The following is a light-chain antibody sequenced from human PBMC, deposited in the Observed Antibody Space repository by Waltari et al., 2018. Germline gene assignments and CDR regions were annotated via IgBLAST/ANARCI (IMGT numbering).Light chain of an antibody. V-gene: IGLV3-25*03. CDR1: ALPKPY. Sequence: SYELTQPPSVSVSPGQTARITCSGDALPKPYGYWYQQKPGQAPVLVRYKDTERPSGIAERLSGSRSGTTVTLNISGVQAEDEADYYCQSADSSDTYVVFGGGTKLTVL. CDR2: KDT. J-gene: IGLJ2*01. CDR3: QSADSSDTYVV.